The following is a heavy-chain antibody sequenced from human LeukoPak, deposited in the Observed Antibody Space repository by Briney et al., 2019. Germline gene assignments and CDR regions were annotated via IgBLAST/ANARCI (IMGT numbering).Heavy chain of an antibody. CDR1: GGTFSSYA. CDR3: ARVFSSTSRRYYYYGMDV. V-gene: IGHV1-69*04. CDR2: IIPILGIA. Sequence: ASVKVSCKASGGTFSSYAISWVRQAPGQGLEWMGRIIPILGIANYAQKFQGRVTITADKSTSTAYMELSSLRSEDTAVYYCARVFSSTSRRYYYYGMDVWGQGTTVTVSS. J-gene: IGHJ6*02. D-gene: IGHD2-2*01.